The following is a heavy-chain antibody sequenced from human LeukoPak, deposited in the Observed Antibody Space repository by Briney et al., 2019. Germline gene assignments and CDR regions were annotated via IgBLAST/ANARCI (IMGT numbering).Heavy chain of an antibody. J-gene: IGHJ3*02. V-gene: IGHV3-30*02. CDR3: AKGRSGGAYDAFDI. D-gene: IGHD3-10*01. CDR2: IQYYGGNK. CDR1: AFTFSSYG. Sequence: PGGSLRLSCAASAFTFSSYGMHWVRQAPGKGLESVAFIQYYGGNKFYADSVKGRFTISRDNSKNTLYLQMNSLRAEDTAMYYCAKGRSGGAYDAFDIWGQGTMVTVSS.